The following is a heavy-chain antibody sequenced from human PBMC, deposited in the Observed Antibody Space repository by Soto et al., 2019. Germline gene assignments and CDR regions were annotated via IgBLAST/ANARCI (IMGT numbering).Heavy chain of an antibody. CDR3: AKGGGALRYFDWLLSQYYFDY. CDR2: ISGSGGST. J-gene: IGHJ4*02. Sequence: EVQLLESGGGLVQPGGSLRLSCAASGFTFSSYAMSWVRQAPGKGLEWVSAISGSGGSTYYADSVKGRFTISRDNSKNTVYLQMNSLRAEDTAVYYCAKGGGALRYFDWLLSQYYFDYWGQGTLVTVSS. D-gene: IGHD3-9*01. CDR1: GFTFSSYA. V-gene: IGHV3-23*01.